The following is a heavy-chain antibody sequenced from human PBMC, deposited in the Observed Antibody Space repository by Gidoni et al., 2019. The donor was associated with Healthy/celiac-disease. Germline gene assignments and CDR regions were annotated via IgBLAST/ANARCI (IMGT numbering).Heavy chain of an antibody. Sequence: EVQLVESGGGLVQPGGSLRLSCAASGFTFSSYSMNWVRQAPGKGLEWVSYISSSSSTIYYADSVKGRFTISRDNAKNSLYLQMNSLRAEDTAVYYCARDLLGYYPGNFFDYWGQGTLVTVSS. CDR3: ARDLLGYYPGNFFDY. V-gene: IGHV3-48*01. D-gene: IGHD3-3*01. J-gene: IGHJ4*02. CDR2: ISSSSSTI. CDR1: GFTFSSYS.